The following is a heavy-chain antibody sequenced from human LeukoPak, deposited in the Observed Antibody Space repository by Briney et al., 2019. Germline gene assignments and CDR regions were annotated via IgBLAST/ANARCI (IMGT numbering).Heavy chain of an antibody. D-gene: IGHD6-13*01. CDR2: IYPGDSDT. V-gene: IGHV5-51*01. J-gene: IGHJ4*02. Sequence: GESLQISCKGSGSSFTSYWIGWVRQLPGKGLEWMGIIYPGDSDTRYSPSFQGQVTISADKSISTAYLQWSSLKASDTAVYYCARGFSAGYFDYWGQGTLVTVSS. CDR3: ARGFSAGYFDY. CDR1: GSSFTSYW.